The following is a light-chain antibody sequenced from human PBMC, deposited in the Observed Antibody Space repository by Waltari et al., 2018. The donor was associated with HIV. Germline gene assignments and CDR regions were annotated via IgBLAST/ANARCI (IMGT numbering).Light chain of an antibody. Sequence: SVTISCTGTSSDVGAYNYVSWYQQHPGKAPKLIIYEVTKRPSGVPDRFSASKSGNTASLTVSGLQTDDEADYYCSSYAGSNTLIFGGGTNLIVL. CDR1: SSDVGAYNY. V-gene: IGLV2-8*01. CDR2: EVT. CDR3: SSYAGSNTLI. J-gene: IGLJ2*01.